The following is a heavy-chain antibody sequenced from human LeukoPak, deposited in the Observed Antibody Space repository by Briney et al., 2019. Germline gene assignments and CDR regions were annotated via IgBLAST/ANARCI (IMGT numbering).Heavy chain of an antibody. D-gene: IGHD3-10*01. CDR2: IGDGGRDI. CDR3: ATGRQIREADY. Sequence: PGGSLRLSCAASGFKINDYYMAWIRQAPGKGLQWLSYIGDGGRDINYAAFVKGRFTISRDNAKNSLYLQLNSLRVDDTAVYYCATGRQIREADYWGQGTLVTVAS. V-gene: IGHV3-11*01. CDR1: GFKINDYY. J-gene: IGHJ4*02.